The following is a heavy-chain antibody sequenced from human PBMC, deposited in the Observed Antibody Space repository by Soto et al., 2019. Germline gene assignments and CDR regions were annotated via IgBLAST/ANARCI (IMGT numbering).Heavy chain of an antibody. CDR2: ISYDGSNK. D-gene: IGHD4-17*01. V-gene: IGHV3-30*18. CDR1: EFTFSSYG. Sequence: QVQLVESGGGVVQPGRSLRLSCAASEFTFSSYGMHWVRQAPGKGLEWVAVISYDGSNKYYADSVKGRFTISRDNSKNTLYLQMNSLRAEDTAVYYCAKLKVKGSTAMDVWGQGTTVTVSS. J-gene: IGHJ6*02. CDR3: AKLKVKGSTAMDV.